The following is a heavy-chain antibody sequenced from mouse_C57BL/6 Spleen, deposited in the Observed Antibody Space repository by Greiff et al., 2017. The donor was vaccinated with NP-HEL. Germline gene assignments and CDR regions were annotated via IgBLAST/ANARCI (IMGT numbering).Heavy chain of an antibody. V-gene: IGHV8-12*01. CDR2: IYWDDDK. D-gene: IGHD2-1*01. CDR3: ARSGGNPFAY. Sequence: QVTLKESGPGILQSSQTLSLTCSFSGFSLSTSGMGVSWIRQPSGKGLEWLAHIYWDDDKRYNPSLKSRLTISKDTSRNQVFLKITSVDTADTATYYCARSGGNPFAYWGQGTLVTVSA. CDR1: GFSLSTSGMG. J-gene: IGHJ3*01.